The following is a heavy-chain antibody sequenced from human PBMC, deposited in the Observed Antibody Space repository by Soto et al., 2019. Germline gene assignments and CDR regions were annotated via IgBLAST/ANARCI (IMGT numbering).Heavy chain of an antibody. V-gene: IGHV3-23*01. CDR1: GFTVSNYA. J-gene: IGHJ3*02. Sequence: GGSLRLSCAASGFTVSNYAMSWVRQAPGKGLEWVSAIIGSGGSTYYADSVKGRFTISRDNSKNTLYLQMNSLRAEDTAEYYCAKDRPNDFWSGYLGAFDIWGQGTMVTVSS. CDR2: IIGSGGST. D-gene: IGHD3-3*01. CDR3: AKDRPNDFWSGYLGAFDI.